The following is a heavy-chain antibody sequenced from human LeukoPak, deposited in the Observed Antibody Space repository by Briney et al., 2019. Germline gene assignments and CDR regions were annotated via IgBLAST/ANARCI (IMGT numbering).Heavy chain of an antibody. CDR3: AKGLGGYYYYGMDV. CDR1: GFTFSSYG. D-gene: IGHD3-16*01. Sequence: GGSLRLSCAASGFTFSSYGMHWVRQAPGKGLEWVAVVSYDGSNKYYADSVKGRFTISRDNSKNTLYLQMNSLRAEDTAVYYCAKGLGGYYYYGMDVWGQGTTVTVSS. CDR2: VSYDGSNK. V-gene: IGHV3-30*18. J-gene: IGHJ6*02.